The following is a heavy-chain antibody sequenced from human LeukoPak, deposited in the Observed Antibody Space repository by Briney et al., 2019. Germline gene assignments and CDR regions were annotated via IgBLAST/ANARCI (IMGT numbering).Heavy chain of an antibody. D-gene: IGHD3-10*01. CDR3: ARSYGSGSYSVYYYYMDV. CDR1: GYTFTGYY. V-gene: IGHV1-2*02. CDR2: INPNSGGT. Sequence: ASVKVSCKASGYTFTGYYMHWVRQAPGQGLEWMGWINPNSGGTNYAQKFQGRVTMTRDTSISTAYMELSSLRSEDTAVYYCARSYGSGSYSVYYYYMDVWGKGTTVTVSS. J-gene: IGHJ6*03.